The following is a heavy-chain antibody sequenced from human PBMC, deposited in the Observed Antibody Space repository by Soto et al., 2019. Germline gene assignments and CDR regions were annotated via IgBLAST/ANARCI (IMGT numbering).Heavy chain of an antibody. Sequence: SETLSLTCTVSGGSISGYYWSWIRQPPGKGLEWIGSIYYSGSTYYNPSLKSRVTISVDTSKNQFSLKLSSVTAADTAVYYCARPSGSYLYYFDYWGQGTLVTVSS. CDR3: ARPSGSYLYYFDY. V-gene: IGHV4-59*05. J-gene: IGHJ4*02. CDR2: IYYSGST. CDR1: GGSISGYY. D-gene: IGHD1-26*01.